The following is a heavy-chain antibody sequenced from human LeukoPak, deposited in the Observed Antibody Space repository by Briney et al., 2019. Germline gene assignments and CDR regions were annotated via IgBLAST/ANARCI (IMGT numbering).Heavy chain of an antibody. Sequence: GGSLRLSCAAPGFTVSSNYMSWVRQAPGKGLEWVSVVYSGGSTYYADSVKGRFTISRDNSKNTLNLQMNSLRAEDTAVYYCAGCRSGYYYGMDVWGQGTTVTVSS. CDR3: AGCRSGYYYGMDV. J-gene: IGHJ6*02. CDR2: VYSGGST. V-gene: IGHV3-66*01. CDR1: GFTVSSNY. D-gene: IGHD3-3*01.